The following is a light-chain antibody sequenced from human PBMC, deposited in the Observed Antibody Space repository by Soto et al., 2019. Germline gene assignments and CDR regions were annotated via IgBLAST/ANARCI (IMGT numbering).Light chain of an antibody. V-gene: IGKV2-28*01. CDR1: QSLLHSNGYNY. J-gene: IGKJ3*01. Sequence: DIVMTQSPLSLPVTPGEPASISCRSSQSLLHSNGYNYLDWYLQKPGQSPQLLIYLGSNRSSGVPDRFSGSGSGTDFTLKISRVEAEDVGVYYCMQAIQTPLFTLGTGNKVDIK. CDR2: LGS. CDR3: MQAIQTPLFT.